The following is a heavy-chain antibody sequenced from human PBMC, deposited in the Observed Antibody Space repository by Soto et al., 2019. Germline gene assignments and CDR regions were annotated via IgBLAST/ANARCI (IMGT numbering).Heavy chain of an antibody. D-gene: IGHD3-22*01. CDR2: ISRSGRGSA. CDR1: GFTFNSYV. CDR3: ARGRYLDSIDYWVANLPFDH. J-gene: IGHJ4*02. Sequence: EVQLLESGGALVQPGGSLRLSCAASGFTFNSYVMTWVRQAPGEGLEWVSSISRSGRGSAYYADSVKGRFTISRDNSENTLFLQMNNLSDEDTALYYCARGRYLDSIDYWVANLPFDHWGLGTLVTVSS. V-gene: IGHV3-23*01.